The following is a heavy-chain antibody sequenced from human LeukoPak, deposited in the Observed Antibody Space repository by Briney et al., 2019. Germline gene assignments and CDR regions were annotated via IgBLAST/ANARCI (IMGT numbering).Heavy chain of an antibody. J-gene: IGHJ4*02. Sequence: PGGSLRLSSAVSGFTFSSYEIIWVGQAPGKWRECISYISNSGSKIYYADSVKGRFTICRDNAKNSLYLQMNSLRAEDTAVYYCARVGVGGYYGSGIGYWGQGTLVTVSS. CDR2: ISNSGSKI. V-gene: IGHV3-48*03. D-gene: IGHD3-10*01. CDR1: GFTFSSYE. CDR3: ARVGVGGYYGSGIGY.